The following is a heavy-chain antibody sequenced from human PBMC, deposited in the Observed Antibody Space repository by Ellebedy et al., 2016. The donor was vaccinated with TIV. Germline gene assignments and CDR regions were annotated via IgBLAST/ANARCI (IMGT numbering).Heavy chain of an antibody. CDR1: GFTFSSYV. Sequence: GESLKISCAASGFTFSSYVMSWVRQAPGKGLEWVSVIYSGGSTYYADSVKGRFTISRDNSKNTMYLQMNSLRAEDTAVYYCARGDYYDSSAYYFPYYFDYWGQGTLVTVSS. CDR3: ARGDYYDSSAYYFPYYFDY. J-gene: IGHJ4*02. D-gene: IGHD3-22*01. CDR2: IYSGGST. V-gene: IGHV3-66*01.